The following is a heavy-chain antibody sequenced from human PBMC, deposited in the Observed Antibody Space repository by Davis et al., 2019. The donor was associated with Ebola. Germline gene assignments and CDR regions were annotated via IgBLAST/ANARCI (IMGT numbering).Heavy chain of an antibody. CDR1: GGSISSSYW. CDR2: IYHTGST. J-gene: IGHJ4*02. Sequence: MPSETLSLTCAVSGGSISSSYWWSWVRQPPGKGLEWIGEIYHTGSTNYNPSLKSRVTISVDKSKNQFSLKLSSLTAADTAVYFCARDREWLVQGYFDYWGQGTLVTVSS. D-gene: IGHD6-19*01. V-gene: IGHV4-4*02. CDR3: ARDREWLVQGYFDY.